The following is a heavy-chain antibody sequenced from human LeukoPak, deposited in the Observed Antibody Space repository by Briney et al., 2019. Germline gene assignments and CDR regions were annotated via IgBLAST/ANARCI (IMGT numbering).Heavy chain of an antibody. D-gene: IGHD3-22*01. CDR1: GFTFNSYS. J-gene: IGHJ4*02. CDR3: ARATEGWNSDSLGY. V-gene: IGHV3-21*01. CDR2: ISSGSDYM. Sequence: GGSLRLSCAASGFTFNSYSMNWVRQAPGKGLEWVSFISSGSDYMHYADSVKGRFTISRDNTKNSLYLQMNSLRDEDTAVYYCARATEGWNSDSLGYWGQGTLVTVSS.